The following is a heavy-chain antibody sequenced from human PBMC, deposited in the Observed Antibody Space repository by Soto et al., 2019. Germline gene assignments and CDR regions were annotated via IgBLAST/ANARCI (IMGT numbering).Heavy chain of an antibody. Sequence: GGSLRLSCAASGFSVSSNSMSWVRQAPGKGLEWVSVIHSDVTTYYADSVKGRFIISRDNSKDTLYLQMNRLRAEDTAVYYCARELSGSWYNWFDPWGQGTLVTVSS. CDR1: GFSVSSNS. CDR3: ARELSGSWYNWFDP. J-gene: IGHJ5*02. CDR2: IHSDVTT. D-gene: IGHD5-12*01. V-gene: IGHV3-53*01.